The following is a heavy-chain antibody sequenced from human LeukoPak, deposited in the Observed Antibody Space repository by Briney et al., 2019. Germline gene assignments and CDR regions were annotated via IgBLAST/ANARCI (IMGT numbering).Heavy chain of an antibody. CDR3: ARARVGATPDDALDI. Sequence: SETLSLTCTVSGGSMSTYYWSWIRQPPGKGLEWIGYIHYSGSTSYNPSLRSRVTISGDMSKNQFSLKLSSVIAADTAVYYCARARVGATPDDALDIWGQGTMVTVSS. D-gene: IGHD1-26*01. CDR2: IHYSGST. J-gene: IGHJ3*02. V-gene: IGHV4-59*01. CDR1: GGSMSTYY.